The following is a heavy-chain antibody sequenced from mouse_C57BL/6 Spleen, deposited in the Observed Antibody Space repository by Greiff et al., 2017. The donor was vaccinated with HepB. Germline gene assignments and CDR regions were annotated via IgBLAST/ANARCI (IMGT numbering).Heavy chain of an antibody. CDR3: APPITTVVH. CDR1: GFTFSSYA. D-gene: IGHD1-1*01. Sequence: EVKLMESGGGLVKPGGSLKLSCAASGFTFSSYAMSWVRQTPEKRLEWVATISDGGSYTYYPDNVKGRFTISRDNAKNNLYLQMSHLKSEDTAMYYCAPPITTVVHWGQGTLVTVSA. J-gene: IGHJ3*01. CDR2: ISDGGSYT. V-gene: IGHV5-4*03.